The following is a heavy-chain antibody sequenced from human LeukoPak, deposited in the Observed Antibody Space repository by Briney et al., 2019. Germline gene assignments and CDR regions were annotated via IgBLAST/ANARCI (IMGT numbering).Heavy chain of an antibody. CDR3: ARVAAGIGFFQH. Sequence: SETLSLTCIVSGYSISSGYYWGWIRQPPGTGLEWIGSIHHSGSTYYNPSLKSRVTISVDTSKNQLSLKLSSVTAADTAVYYCARVAAGIGFFQHWGQDTLVTVSS. V-gene: IGHV4-38-2*02. CDR2: IHHSGST. J-gene: IGHJ1*01. CDR1: GYSISSGYY. D-gene: IGHD6-13*01.